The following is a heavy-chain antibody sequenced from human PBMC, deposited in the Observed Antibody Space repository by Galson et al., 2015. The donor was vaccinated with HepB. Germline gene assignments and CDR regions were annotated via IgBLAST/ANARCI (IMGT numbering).Heavy chain of an antibody. J-gene: IGHJ4*02. V-gene: IGHV3-21*01. CDR3: ARVSLGGSSSWYYFDY. Sequence: SLRLSCAASGFTFSTHSINWVRQAPGKGLEWVSSICGSGSYKFYGDSVEGRFTVSRDNSKNSLFLHMNSLRAEDTAIYYCARVSLGGSSSWYYFDYCGLGTLVTVSS. D-gene: IGHD6-13*01. CDR2: ICGSGSYK. CDR1: GFTFSTHS.